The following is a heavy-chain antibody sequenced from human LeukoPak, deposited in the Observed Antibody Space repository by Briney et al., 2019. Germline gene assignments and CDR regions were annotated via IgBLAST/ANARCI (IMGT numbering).Heavy chain of an antibody. J-gene: IGHJ5*02. CDR1: GGSISSYY. CDR3: ARAPIPYDRSRTDYRFDP. D-gene: IGHD3-16*01. V-gene: IGHV4-59*01. CDR2: IYYSGST. Sequence: SETLSLTCTVSGGSISSYYWSWIRQPPGKGLEWIGYIYYSGSTNYNPSLKSRVTISLDTSKSQFSLKLTSVTAADTAVYYCARAPIPYDRSRTDYRFDPWGQGTLVTVAS.